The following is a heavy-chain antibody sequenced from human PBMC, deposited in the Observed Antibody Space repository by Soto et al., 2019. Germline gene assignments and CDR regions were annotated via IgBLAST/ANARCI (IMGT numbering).Heavy chain of an antibody. D-gene: IGHD3-22*01. Sequence: GAAQKTSCQGSGYRFTSYWIGWVRQMPGKGLEWMGTSYPGDSDTRYRPSFPGQVTIPADNSISTAYRQWSSLKASDTAMYYCARQGSYYYDSSGYHPAGYWGQGTLVTRSS. CDR1: GYRFTSYW. CDR2: SYPGDSDT. J-gene: IGHJ4*01. CDR3: ARQGSYYYDSSGYHPAGY. V-gene: IGHV5-51*01.